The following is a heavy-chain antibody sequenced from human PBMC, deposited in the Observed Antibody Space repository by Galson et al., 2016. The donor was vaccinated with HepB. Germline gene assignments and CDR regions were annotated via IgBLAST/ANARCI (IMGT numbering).Heavy chain of an antibody. CDR2: NNHGGST. CDR1: DGSFRSYY. Sequence: LSLTCAVYDGSFRSYYWSWIRQTAAKGREWVGENNHGGSTNYNSSPKSRGRMSVDTSKNQFSLKLRPMTAADTAVYYCARLMITLFGLSEDYYSHGMDVWGQGTLVTVS. CDR3: ARLMITLFGLSEDYYSHGMDV. D-gene: IGHD3-3*01. V-gene: IGHV4-34*01. J-gene: IGHJ6*02.